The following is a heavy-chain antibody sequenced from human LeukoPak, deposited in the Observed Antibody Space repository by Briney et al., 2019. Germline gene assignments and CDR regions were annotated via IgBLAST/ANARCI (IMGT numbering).Heavy chain of an antibody. Sequence: ASVKVSCKASDYTFTTYGISWVRQAPGQGLEWMGWISAYNGNTNYAQNLQGRVTMTTDTSTSTAYMELRSLNSDDTAVYYCARALVVTSPFAYWGQGTLVTVSS. CDR1: DYTFTTYG. D-gene: IGHD4-23*01. J-gene: IGHJ4*02. V-gene: IGHV1-18*01. CDR2: ISAYNGNT. CDR3: ARALVVTSPFAY.